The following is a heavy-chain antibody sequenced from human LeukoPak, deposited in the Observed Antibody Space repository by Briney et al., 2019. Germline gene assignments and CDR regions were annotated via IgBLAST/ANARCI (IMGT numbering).Heavy chain of an antibody. Sequence: GGSLRLSCAASGFTFSSYWMSWVRQAPGKGLEWVANIKQDGSEKYYVDSVKGRFTTSRDNAKNSLYLQMNSLRAEDTAVYYCARVRGGYSGSYYFDYWGQGTLVTVSS. J-gene: IGHJ4*02. V-gene: IGHV3-7*01. CDR1: GFTFSSYW. D-gene: IGHD1-26*01. CDR2: IKQDGSEK. CDR3: ARVRGGYSGSYYFDY.